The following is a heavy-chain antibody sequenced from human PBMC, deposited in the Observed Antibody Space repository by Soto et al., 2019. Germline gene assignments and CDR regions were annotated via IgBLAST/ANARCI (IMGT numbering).Heavy chain of an antibody. D-gene: IGHD1-26*01. CDR3: TTGNSGTRYAFDI. J-gene: IGHJ3*02. Sequence: GGSLRLSCAASGFTFSNAWMSWVRQAPGKGLEWVGRIKSKTDGGTTDYAAHVKGRFTISRDDSKNTLYLQMNSLKTEDTAVYYCTTGNSGTRYAFDIWGQGTMVTVSS. CDR2: IKSKTDGGTT. CDR1: GFTFSNAW. V-gene: IGHV3-15*01.